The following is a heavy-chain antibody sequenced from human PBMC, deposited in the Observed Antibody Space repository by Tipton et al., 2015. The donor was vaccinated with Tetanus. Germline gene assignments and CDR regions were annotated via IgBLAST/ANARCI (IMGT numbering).Heavy chain of an antibody. CDR1: GFIFSSYP. CDR2: ILRPGDSP. V-gene: IGHV3-64*02. CDR3: AKRKADNFGEFDY. Sequence: SLRLSCAASGFIFSSYPMHWVRQAPGKGLEYVSSILRPGDSPLYADSVKGRFTTSRDNSKNTLSLQMNSLRAEDTAVYYCAKRKADNFGEFDYWGQGTLVTVSS. J-gene: IGHJ4*02. D-gene: IGHD3-10*01.